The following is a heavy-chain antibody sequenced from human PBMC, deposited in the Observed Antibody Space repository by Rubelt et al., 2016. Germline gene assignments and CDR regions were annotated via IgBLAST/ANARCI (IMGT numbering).Heavy chain of an antibody. CDR3: AHRRSNYYDSSGPFDY. CDR2: IYWDDDK. J-gene: IGHJ4*02. D-gene: IGHD3-22*01. CDR1: GFSLSTSGVG. Sequence: QITLKESGPTLVKPTQTLTLTCTFSGFSLSTSGVGVGWIRQPPGKALEWLALIYWDDDKRYSPSLKSRHTITKDTAQNQVVRTMTNIDPVDTATYYCAHRRSNYYDSSGPFDYWGQGTLVTVSS. V-gene: IGHV2-5*02.